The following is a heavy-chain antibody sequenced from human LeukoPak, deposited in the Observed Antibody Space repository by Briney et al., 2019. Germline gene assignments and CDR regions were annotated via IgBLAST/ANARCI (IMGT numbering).Heavy chain of an antibody. V-gene: IGHV1-69*13. D-gene: IGHD3-3*01. J-gene: IGHJ4*02. Sequence: ASVKVSCKVSGYTLTELSMHWVRQAPGQGLEWMGGIIPIFGTANYAQKFQGRVTITADESTSTAYMELSSLRSEDTAVYYCATGMGSRITIFGVVPKTRTLFDYWGQGTLVTVSS. CDR2: IIPIFGTA. CDR3: ATGMGSRITIFGVVPKTRTLFDY. CDR1: GYTLTELS.